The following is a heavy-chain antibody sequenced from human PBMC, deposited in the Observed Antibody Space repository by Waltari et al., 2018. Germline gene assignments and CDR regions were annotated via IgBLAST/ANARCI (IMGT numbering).Heavy chain of an antibody. CDR3: AKDHRDYSGIYLKLCY. J-gene: IGHJ4*02. V-gene: IGHV3-30*02. CDR1: GFTFSSYG. D-gene: IGHD1-26*01. Sequence: QVQLVESGGGVVQPGGSLRLSWAASGFTFSSYGMHWVLQAPGKGLEWVAFIRYDGSNKYYADSVKGRFTISRDNSKNTLYLQMNSLRAEDTAVYYCAKDHRDYSGIYLKLCYWGQGTLVTVSS. CDR2: IRYDGSNK.